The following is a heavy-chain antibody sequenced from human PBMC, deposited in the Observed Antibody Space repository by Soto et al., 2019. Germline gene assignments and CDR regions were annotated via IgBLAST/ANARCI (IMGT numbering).Heavy chain of an antibody. CDR1: GYTFTGYY. J-gene: IGHJ4*02. CDR2: VNPNSGGT. Sequence: ASVKVSCKASGYTFTGYYVHWVRQAPGQGLEWMGWVNPNSGGTNYAQKFQGWVTMTRDASISTAYMELSRLRSDDTAVYYCVTSRVSIAVAGETEYYFDYWGQGTLVTVSS. CDR3: VTSRVSIAVAGETEYYFDY. V-gene: IGHV1-2*04. D-gene: IGHD6-19*01.